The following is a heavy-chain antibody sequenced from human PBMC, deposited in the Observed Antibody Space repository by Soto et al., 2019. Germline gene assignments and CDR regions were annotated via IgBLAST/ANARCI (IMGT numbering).Heavy chain of an antibody. J-gene: IGHJ6*02. CDR1: GFTFSSYS. D-gene: IGHD6-19*01. CDR2: ISSSSSTI. Sequence: VGSLRLSCAASGFTFSSYSMNWVRQAPGKGLEWVSYISSSSSTIYYADSVKGRFTISRDNAKNSLYLQMNSLRDEDTAVYYYARDPSRKYSSGWPSYYYYGMDVWGQGTTVTVSS. CDR3: ARDPSRKYSSGWPSYYYYGMDV. V-gene: IGHV3-48*02.